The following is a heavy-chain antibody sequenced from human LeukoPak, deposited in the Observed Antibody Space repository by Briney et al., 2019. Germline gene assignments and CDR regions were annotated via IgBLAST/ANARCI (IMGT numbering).Heavy chain of an antibody. V-gene: IGHV4-30-4*01. CDR3: ARGVAGYSYGSAGTDY. Sequence: SQTLSLTCTVSGGSISSGDYYWSWIRQPPGKGLEWIGYIYYSGSTYYNPSLKSRVTISVDTSKNQFSLKLSSVTAADTAVYYCARGVAGYSYGSAGTDYWGQGTLVTVSS. CDR2: IYYSGST. J-gene: IGHJ4*02. D-gene: IGHD5-18*01. CDR1: GGSISSGDYY.